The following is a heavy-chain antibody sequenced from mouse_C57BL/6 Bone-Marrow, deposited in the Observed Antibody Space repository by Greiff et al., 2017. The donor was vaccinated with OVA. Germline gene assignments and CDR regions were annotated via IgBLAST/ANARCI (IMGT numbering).Heavy chain of an antibody. CDR1: GYTFTSYT. V-gene: IGHV1-4*01. J-gene: IGHJ3*01. Sequence: QVHVKQSGAELARPGASVKMSCKASGYTFTSYTMHWVKQRPGQGLEWIGYINPSSGYTKYNQKFKDKATLTADKSSSTAYMQLSSLTSEDSAVYYCARDHVRFAYWGQGTLVTVSA. CDR3: ARDHVRFAY. CDR2: INPSSGYT.